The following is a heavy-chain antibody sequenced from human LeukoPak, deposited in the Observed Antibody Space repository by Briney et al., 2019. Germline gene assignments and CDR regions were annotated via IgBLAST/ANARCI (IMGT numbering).Heavy chain of an antibody. CDR1: GGSFSGYY. Sequence: NTSETLSLTCAVYGGSFSGYYWSWIRQPPGKGLEWIGEINHSGSTNYNPSLKSRVTISVDTSKNQFSLKLSSVTAADTAVYYCARDLRRSGWLGYYFDYWGQGTLVTVSS. CDR2: INHSGST. D-gene: IGHD6-19*01. J-gene: IGHJ4*02. CDR3: ARDLRRSGWLGYYFDY. V-gene: IGHV4-34*01.